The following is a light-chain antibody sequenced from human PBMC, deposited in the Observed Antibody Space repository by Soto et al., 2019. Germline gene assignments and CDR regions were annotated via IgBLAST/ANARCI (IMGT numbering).Light chain of an antibody. Sequence: SVLTQPPSVSGAPGQRVTISCTGSSSNIGAGHDVHWYQQLPGTAPKLLIYGKNNRPSGVPDRFSVSKSGTSASLAITGLQAEDEADYYCQSYDNSLSGSYVFGTGTKVTVL. CDR1: SSNIGAGHD. CDR3: QSYDNSLSGSYV. J-gene: IGLJ1*01. V-gene: IGLV1-40*01. CDR2: GKN.